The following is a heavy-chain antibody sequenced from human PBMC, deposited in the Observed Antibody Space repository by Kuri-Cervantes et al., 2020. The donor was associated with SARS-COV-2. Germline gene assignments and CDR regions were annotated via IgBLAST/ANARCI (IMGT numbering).Heavy chain of an antibody. Sequence: GGSLRLSCAASGFTFSSYAMHWVRQAPGKGLEWVALTSFDGTKKYYADSVRGRVTISRDNSKNTLYLQMNSLRPEDTAVYYCVKGGARITDSGVVIANWFDPWGQGTLVTVSS. CDR1: GFTFSSYA. V-gene: IGHV3-30*04. D-gene: IGHD3-3*01. CDR2: TSFDGTKK. J-gene: IGHJ5*02. CDR3: VKGGARITDSGVVIANWFDP.